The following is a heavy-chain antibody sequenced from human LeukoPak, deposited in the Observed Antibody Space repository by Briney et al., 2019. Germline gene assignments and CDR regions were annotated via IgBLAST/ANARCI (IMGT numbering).Heavy chain of an antibody. V-gene: IGHV4-34*01. Sequence: SETLSLTCTVYGGSLSGHYWSWIRQPPGKGLEWIADINYSGSTNYNPSLKSRVTISVDTSKNQFSLKLNSVTAADTAMYYCARDGGSSRWNAFDLWGQGTMVTVSS. CDR2: INYSGST. CDR1: GGSLSGHY. CDR3: ARDGGSSRWNAFDL. D-gene: IGHD6-13*01. J-gene: IGHJ3*01.